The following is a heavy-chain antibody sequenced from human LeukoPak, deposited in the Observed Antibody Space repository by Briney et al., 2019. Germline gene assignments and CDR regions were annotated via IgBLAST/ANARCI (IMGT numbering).Heavy chain of an antibody. J-gene: IGHJ3*02. CDR3: ARDDTVISVFDI. Sequence: PSETLSLTCTVSGGSISSGGHYWSWIRQHPGKGLQWIGYIYHSGSTYYNPSLKSRVTISVDTSKNQFSLRVNSVTAADTAVYFCARDDTVISVFDIWGQGTMVTVSS. D-gene: IGHD5-18*01. V-gene: IGHV4-31*03. CDR2: IYHSGST. CDR1: GGSISSGGHY.